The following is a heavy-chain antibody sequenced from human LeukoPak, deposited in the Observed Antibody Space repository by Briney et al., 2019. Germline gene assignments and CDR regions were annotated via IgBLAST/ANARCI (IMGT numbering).Heavy chain of an antibody. Sequence: ASVKVSCKASGYTFTGYYMHWVRQAPGQGLEWMGWINPNSGGTNYAQKFQGRVTMTEDTSTDTAYMELSSLRSEDTAVYYCATAHVAMAHYWGQGTLVTVSS. D-gene: IGHD5-12*01. CDR1: GYTFTGYY. V-gene: IGHV1-2*02. J-gene: IGHJ4*02. CDR2: INPNSGGT. CDR3: ATAHVAMAHY.